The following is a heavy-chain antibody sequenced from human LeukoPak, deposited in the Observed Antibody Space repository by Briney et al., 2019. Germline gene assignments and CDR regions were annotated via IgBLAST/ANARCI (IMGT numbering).Heavy chain of an antibody. D-gene: IGHD3-10*01. CDR2: IWYDGSNK. CDR1: GFTFSSYG. Sequence: GGSLRLSCAASGFTFSSYGMPWVRQAPGKGLEWVAVIWYDGSNKYYADSVKGRFTISRDNSKNTLYLQMNSLRAEDTAVYYCARGNMVRGGRFDYWGQGTLVTVSS. CDR3: ARGNMVRGGRFDY. V-gene: IGHV3-33*01. J-gene: IGHJ4*02.